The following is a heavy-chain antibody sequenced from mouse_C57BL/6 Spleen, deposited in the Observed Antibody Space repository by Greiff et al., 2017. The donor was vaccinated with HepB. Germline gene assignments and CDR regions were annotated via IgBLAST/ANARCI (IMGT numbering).Heavy chain of an antibody. V-gene: IGHV1-67*01. CDR3: ARGGITTEDFDY. J-gene: IGHJ2*01. CDR1: GYTFTDYA. D-gene: IGHD1-1*01. CDR2: ISTYYGDA. Sequence: QVQLQQSGPELVRPGVSVKISCKGSGYTFTDYAMHWVKQSHAKSLEWIGVISTYYGDASYNQKFKNKDTMTVDKSSSTAYMELARLTSEDSAVYYCARGGITTEDFDYWGQGTTLTVSS.